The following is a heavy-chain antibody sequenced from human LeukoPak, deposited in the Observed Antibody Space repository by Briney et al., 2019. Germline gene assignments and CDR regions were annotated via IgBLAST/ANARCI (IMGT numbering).Heavy chain of an antibody. V-gene: IGHV4-34*01. CDR2: INHSGST. CDR3: ARGKGNYYDSSGLDY. Sequence: SETLSLTCAVYGGSFSGYYWSWIRQPPGKGLEWIGEINHSGSTNYNPSLKSRVTISVDTSKNQFSLKLSSVTAADTAVYYCARGKGNYYDSSGLDYWGQGTLVTVSP. CDR1: GGSFSGYY. D-gene: IGHD3-22*01. J-gene: IGHJ4*02.